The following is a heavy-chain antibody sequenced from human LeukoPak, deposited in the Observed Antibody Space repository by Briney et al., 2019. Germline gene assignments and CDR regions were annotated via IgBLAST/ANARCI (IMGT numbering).Heavy chain of an antibody. CDR1: GFTFSTYW. J-gene: IGHJ4*02. D-gene: IGHD3-22*01. V-gene: IGHV3-74*01. Sequence: GGSLRLSCAASGFTFSTYWMHWVRHAPGKGLMCVSRINSDGSFTIYADSVKGRFTISRDNAKNTLHLQMNRLRAEDTAVYVCARGIPYDSSGYYPFDYWGQGTLVTVSS. CDR3: ARGIPYDSSGYYPFDY. CDR2: INSDGSFT.